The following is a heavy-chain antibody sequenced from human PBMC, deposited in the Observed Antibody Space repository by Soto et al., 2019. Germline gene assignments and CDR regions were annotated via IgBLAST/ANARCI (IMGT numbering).Heavy chain of an antibody. Sequence: SETLSLTCAVYGGSFSGYYWSWIRQPPGKGLEWIGEINHSGSTNYNPSLKSRVTISVDTSKNQFSLKLSSVTAADTAVYYCARGLREGIDVTFGGVIAPQQNGFDPGGQGILVTVS. D-gene: IGHD3-16*02. V-gene: IGHV4-34*01. CDR2: INHSGST. CDR3: ARGLREGIDVTFGGVIAPQQNGFDP. CDR1: GGSFSGYY. J-gene: IGHJ5*02.